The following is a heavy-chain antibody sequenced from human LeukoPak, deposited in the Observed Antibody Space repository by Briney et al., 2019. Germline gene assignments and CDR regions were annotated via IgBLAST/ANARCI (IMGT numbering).Heavy chain of an antibody. CDR2: ITVSGGGT. Sequence: GGSLRLSCATSGFTFSSYAMSWVRQAQGKGLEWVSAITVSGGGTYYADSVKGRFTISRDDSKNTLYLQMNNLKVEDTAVYYCTRGISGSWADYWGQGTVVSVSS. CDR1: GFTFSSYA. J-gene: IGHJ4*02. CDR3: TRGISGSWADY. D-gene: IGHD1-26*01. V-gene: IGHV3-23*01.